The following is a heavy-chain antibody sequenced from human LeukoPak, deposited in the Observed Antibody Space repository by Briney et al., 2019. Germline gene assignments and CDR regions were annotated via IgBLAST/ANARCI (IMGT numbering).Heavy chain of an antibody. J-gene: IGHJ6*02. CDR3: AREIYSGYDSYYYYGMDV. Sequence: SVKVSCKASGGTFSSYAISWVRQAPGQGLEWMGGIIPIFGTANYAQKFQGRVTITADESTSTAYMELSSLRSEDTAVYYCAREIYSGYDSYYYYGMDVWGQGTTVTVSS. V-gene: IGHV1-69*13. CDR2: IIPIFGTA. D-gene: IGHD5-12*01. CDR1: GGTFSSYA.